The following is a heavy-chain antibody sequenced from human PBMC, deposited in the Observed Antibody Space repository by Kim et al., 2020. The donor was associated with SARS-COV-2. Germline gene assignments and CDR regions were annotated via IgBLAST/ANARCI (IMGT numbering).Heavy chain of an antibody. CDR1: GFTFDTNA. Sequence: GGSLRLSCAVSGFTFDTNAMSWVRQAPGRGLEWVSSISGSGTHKYYADSVKGRCTSSRDNSKNTVYLQMNSLRAEDTALYYCAKDIHDSGRLLPYYFDYWGQGTLVTVSS. J-gene: IGHJ4*02. V-gene: IGHV3-23*01. CDR3: AKDIHDSGRLLPYYFDY. CDR2: ISGSGTHK. D-gene: IGHD3-10*01.